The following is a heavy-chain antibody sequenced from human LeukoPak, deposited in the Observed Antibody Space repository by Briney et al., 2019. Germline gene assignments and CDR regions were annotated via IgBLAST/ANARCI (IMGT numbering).Heavy chain of an antibody. CDR3: AKDGNVLGIEPDAFNI. CDR2: IRYDGSNK. D-gene: IGHD3-16*01. CDR1: GFTFSSYG. V-gene: IGHV3-30*02. Sequence: GGSLRLSCAASGFTFSSYGMHWVRQAPGKGLEWVAFIRYDGSNKYYADSVKGRFTISRDNSKNTLYLQMNSLRAEDTAVYYCAKDGNVLGIEPDAFNIWGQGTMVTVSS. J-gene: IGHJ3*02.